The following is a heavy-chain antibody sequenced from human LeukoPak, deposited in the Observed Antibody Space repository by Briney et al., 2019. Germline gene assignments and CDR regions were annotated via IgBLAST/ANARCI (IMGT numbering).Heavy chain of an antibody. D-gene: IGHD6-13*01. J-gene: IGHJ6*02. CDR1: GFTVSSNY. CDR2: IYSGGST. Sequence: PGGSLRLSCAASGFTVSSNYMSWVRQAPGKGLEWVSVIYSGGSTYYADSVKGRFTISRDNSKNTLYLQMNSLRAEDTAVYYCAREGRIAAAGTAGSGPNYYYYGMDVWGQGTTVTVSS. CDR3: AREGRIAAAGTAGSGPNYYYYGMDV. V-gene: IGHV3-66*01.